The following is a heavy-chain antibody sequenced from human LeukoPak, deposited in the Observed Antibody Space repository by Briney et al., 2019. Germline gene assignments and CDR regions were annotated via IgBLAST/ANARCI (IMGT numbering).Heavy chain of an antibody. Sequence: AASGFTXXXAWMXWVRQAPGKGLEWVXRIKSKTDGGTTDYAAPVKGRFTISRDDSKNTLYLQMNSLKTEDTAVYYCTTAPGPATPFGYWSQGTLVTVSS. D-gene: IGHD1-26*01. CDR3: TTAPGPATPFGY. J-gene: IGHJ4*02. CDR1: GFTXXXAW. CDR2: IKSKTDGGTT. V-gene: IGHV3-15*01.